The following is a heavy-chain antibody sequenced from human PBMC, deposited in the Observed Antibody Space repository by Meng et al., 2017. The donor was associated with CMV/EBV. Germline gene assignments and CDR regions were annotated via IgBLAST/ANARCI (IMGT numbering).Heavy chain of an antibody. CDR3: ARVRTASLHFDL. V-gene: IGHV3-20*04. CDR2: INWNSGST. D-gene: IGHD3-10*01. J-gene: IGHJ2*01. CDR1: GFSFDDYG. Sequence: SCAGSGFSFDDYGMSGVRRAPGKGLEWVAGINWNSGSTGYADSVKGRFTISRDNAKNSLYLQMNSLRAEDTALYYCARVRTASLHFDLWGRGTLVTVSS.